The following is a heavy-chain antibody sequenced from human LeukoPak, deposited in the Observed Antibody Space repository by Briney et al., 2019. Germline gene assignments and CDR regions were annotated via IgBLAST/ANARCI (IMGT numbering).Heavy chain of an antibody. J-gene: IGHJ5*02. CDR3: ARDSRIVGAKHNWFDP. Sequence: GGSLRLSCAASGFTFSIYGMHCVRQAPGKGMEWVAAIWYDGSNKYYADSVKGRFTISRDNSKNTLCLQMNSLRAEDTAVYYCARDSRIVGAKHNWFDPWGQGTLVTVSS. CDR2: IWYDGSNK. V-gene: IGHV3-33*01. D-gene: IGHD1-26*01. CDR1: GFTFSIYG.